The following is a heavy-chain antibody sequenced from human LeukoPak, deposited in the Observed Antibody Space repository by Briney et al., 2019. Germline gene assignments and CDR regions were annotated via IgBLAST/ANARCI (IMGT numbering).Heavy chain of an antibody. CDR2: IDRDGLRT. CDR3: GTSRWSGVVDS. D-gene: IGHD3-3*01. CDR1: TRYFTNYW. J-gene: IGHJ5*01. Sequence: GGSLRLSCTASTRYFTNYWMHWVRQVPGKGLAWLSRIDRDGLRTDYADSVRGRFTTSRHNAKSTAYLQMNNLRAEDTAVYYCGTSRWSGVVDSWGQGTLVIVSS. V-gene: IGHV3-74*01.